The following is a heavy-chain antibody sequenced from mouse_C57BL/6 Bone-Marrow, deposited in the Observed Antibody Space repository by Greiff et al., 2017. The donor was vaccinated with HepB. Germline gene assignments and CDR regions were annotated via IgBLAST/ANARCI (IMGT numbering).Heavy chain of an antibody. J-gene: IGHJ1*03. CDR1: GFNFKNYC. CDR3: ATDDWYFDG. Sequence: VQLQQSGAELVKPGASVKLSCTASGFNFKNYCMHWVKQRPEQGLEWIGRIDPEDGETKYAQNFQGKATITADTSSNTAYLQLSSLTSEDTAVYYCATDDWYFDGWGTGTTVTVAS. V-gene: IGHV14-2*01. CDR2: IDPEDGET.